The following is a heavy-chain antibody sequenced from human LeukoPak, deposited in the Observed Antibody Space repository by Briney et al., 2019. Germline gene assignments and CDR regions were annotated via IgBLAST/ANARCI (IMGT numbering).Heavy chain of an antibody. D-gene: IGHD6-13*01. J-gene: IGHJ4*02. V-gene: IGHV1-2*04. CDR3: ARGASSSSQSFPDYFDY. Sequence: ASVKVSCKASGYTFTGYYMHWVRQAPGQGLEWMGWINPNSGGTNYAQKFQGWVTMTRDTSISTASMELSRLRSDDTAVYYCARGASSSSQSFPDYFDYWGQGTLVTVSS. CDR2: INPNSGGT. CDR1: GYTFTGYY.